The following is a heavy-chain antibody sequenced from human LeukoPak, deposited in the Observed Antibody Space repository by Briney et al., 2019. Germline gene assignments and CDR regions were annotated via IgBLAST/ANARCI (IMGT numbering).Heavy chain of an antibody. CDR3: ARDERWLQSGY. CDR2: ISSSSSTI. J-gene: IGHJ4*02. CDR1: GFTFSSYS. D-gene: IGHD5-24*01. Sequence: PGGSLRLSCAASGFTFSSYSMNWVRQAPGKGLEWVSYISSSSSTIYYADSVKGRFTISRDNAKNSLYLQMNSLRAEDTAVYYCARDERWLQSGYWGQGTLVTVSS. V-gene: IGHV3-48*04.